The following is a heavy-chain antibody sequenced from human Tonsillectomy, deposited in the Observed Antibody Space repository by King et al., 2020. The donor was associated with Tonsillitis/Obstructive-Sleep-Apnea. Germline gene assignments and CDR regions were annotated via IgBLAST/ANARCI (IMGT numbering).Heavy chain of an antibody. CDR2: INHSGST. D-gene: IGHD2-2*01. CDR3: ARIGYCSSTTCFNMDV. CDR1: GGSLSGYY. V-gene: IGHV4-34*01. J-gene: IGHJ6*03. Sequence: VQLQQWGAGLLKPSETLSLTWAVYGGSLSGYYWSWIRQPPGKGLEWIGEINHSGSTNYNPSLKSQVTISVDTSKNQFSLKLSSVTAADTAVYYCARIGYCSSTTCFNMDVWGKGTTVTVSS.